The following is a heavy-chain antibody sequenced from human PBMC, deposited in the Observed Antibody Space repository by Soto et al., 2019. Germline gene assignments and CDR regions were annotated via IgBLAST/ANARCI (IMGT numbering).Heavy chain of an antibody. D-gene: IGHD6-19*01. J-gene: IGHJ4*02. CDR3: ASLSSGWYVDY. V-gene: IGHV3-33*01. Sequence: QVQVVESGGGVVQPGRSLRLSCAASGFTFSSYGMHWVRQAPGKGLEWVAVIWYDGSNKYYADSVKGRFTISRDNSKNTLYLQMNSLRAEDTAVYYCASLSSGWYVDYWGQGTLVTVSS. CDR1: GFTFSSYG. CDR2: IWYDGSNK.